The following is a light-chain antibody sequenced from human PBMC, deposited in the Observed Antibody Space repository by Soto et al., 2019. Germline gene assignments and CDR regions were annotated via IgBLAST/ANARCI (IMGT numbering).Light chain of an antibody. Sequence: DIQMTQSPPTLSASVGDRVTITCRASQSISSWLAWYQQRPGKAPNLLIYDVSSLESGVPSRFSGSGSGTEFTLTVSSLHPDDFATYSCQQYTNYPGTFGQGTKVEIK. CDR3: QQYTNYPGT. J-gene: IGKJ1*01. V-gene: IGKV1-5*01. CDR2: DVS. CDR1: QSISSW.